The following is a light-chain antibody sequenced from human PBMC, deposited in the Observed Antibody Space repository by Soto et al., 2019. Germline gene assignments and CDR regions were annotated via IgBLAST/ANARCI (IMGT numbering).Light chain of an antibody. J-gene: IGKJ1*01. Sequence: DIQMTQSPSTLSASVGYRVTITCRAIQTISSWLAWYQQKPGKAPKLLIYKASTLKSGVPSRFSGSGSGTEFTLTISSLQPDDFATYYCQHYNSYSEAFGQGTKVDIK. CDR3: QHYNSYSEA. V-gene: IGKV1-5*03. CDR2: KAS. CDR1: QTISSW.